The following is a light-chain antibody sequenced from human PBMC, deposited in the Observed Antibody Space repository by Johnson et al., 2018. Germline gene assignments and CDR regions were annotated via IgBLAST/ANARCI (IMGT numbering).Light chain of an antibody. CDR3: GTWDSSLSAGNV. CDR1: SSNIGNNY. J-gene: IGLJ1*01. Sequence: QSVLTQPPSVSAAPGQKVTISCSGSSSNIGNNYVSWYQQLPGTAPKLLIYENNKRPSGIPDRFYGSTSGTSATLGITGLQTGDEADYYCGTWDSSLSAGNVFGPGTKVTVL. V-gene: IGLV1-51*02. CDR2: ENN.